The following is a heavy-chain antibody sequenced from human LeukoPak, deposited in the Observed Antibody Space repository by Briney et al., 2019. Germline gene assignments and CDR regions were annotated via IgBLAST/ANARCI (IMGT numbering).Heavy chain of an antibody. J-gene: IGHJ4*02. CDR3: ARQGITGTIDY. CDR2: ISSSSYI. CDR1: GFTFSSYS. Sequence: GGSLRLSCAASGFTFSSYSMNWVRQAPGEGLEWVSSISSSSYIYYADSVKGRFTISRDNAKNSLYLQMNSLRAEDTAVYYCARQGITGTIDYWGQGTLVTVSS. V-gene: IGHV3-21*01. D-gene: IGHD1-7*01.